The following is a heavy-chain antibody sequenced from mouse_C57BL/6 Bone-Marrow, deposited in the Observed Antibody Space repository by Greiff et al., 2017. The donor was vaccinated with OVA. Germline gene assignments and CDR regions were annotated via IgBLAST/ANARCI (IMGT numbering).Heavy chain of an antibody. Sequence: VQLKESGAELVKPGASVKLSCTASGFTITDYYMHWVKQRTEQGLEWIGRIDPEDGETKYAPKFQGKATITADTSSNTAYLQLSSLTSEDTAVYYCARSNRQLRLRDFDYWGQGTTLTVSS. CDR2: IDPEDGET. D-gene: IGHD3-2*02. CDR3: ARSNRQLRLRDFDY. J-gene: IGHJ2*01. V-gene: IGHV14-2*01. CDR1: GFTITDYY.